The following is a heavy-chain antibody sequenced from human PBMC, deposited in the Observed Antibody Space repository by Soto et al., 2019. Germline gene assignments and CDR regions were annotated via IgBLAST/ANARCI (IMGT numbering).Heavy chain of an antibody. J-gene: IGHJ5*02. CDR3: VIIPYCSGGSCYRNWFDP. D-gene: IGHD2-15*01. CDR2: ISSNGGST. V-gene: IGHV3-64D*08. Sequence: PGGSLRLSCSASGFTFSSYAMHWVRQAPGKGVEYVSAISSNGGSTYYADSVKGRFTISRDNSKNTLYLQMSSLRAEDTAVYYCVIIPYCSGGSCYRNWFDPWGQGTLVTVSS. CDR1: GFTFSSYA.